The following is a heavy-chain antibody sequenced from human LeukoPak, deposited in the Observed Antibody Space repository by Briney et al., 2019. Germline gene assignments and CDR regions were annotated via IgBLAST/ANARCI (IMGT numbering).Heavy chain of an antibody. J-gene: IGHJ3*02. CDR2: IYYSGST. CDR3: AGTYYDILTGWASPNDAFDI. D-gene: IGHD3-9*01. CDR1: GGSISSYY. Sequence: SETLSLTCTVSGGSISSYYWSWIRQPPGKGLEWIGCIYYSGSTNYNPSLKSRVTISVDTSKNQFSLKLSSVTAADTAVYYCAGTYYDILTGWASPNDAFDIWGQGTMVTVSS. V-gene: IGHV4-59*01.